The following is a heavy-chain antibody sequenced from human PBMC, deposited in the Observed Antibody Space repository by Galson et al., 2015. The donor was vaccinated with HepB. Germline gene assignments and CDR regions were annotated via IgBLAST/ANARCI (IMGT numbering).Heavy chain of an antibody. J-gene: IGHJ6*02. CDR2: ITNSGGRR. Sequence: SLRLSCAASGFRFNINDMSWVRQAPGKGLEWVSGITNSGGRRYYAEPGKGRFTISRDNSKNTAFLQMRSLRAEDTAIYYCAKGAYMSSYSLYGMDAWGQGTTVIVSS. V-gene: IGHV3-23*01. D-gene: IGHD6-6*01. CDR1: GFRFNIND. CDR3: AKGAYMSSYSLYGMDA.